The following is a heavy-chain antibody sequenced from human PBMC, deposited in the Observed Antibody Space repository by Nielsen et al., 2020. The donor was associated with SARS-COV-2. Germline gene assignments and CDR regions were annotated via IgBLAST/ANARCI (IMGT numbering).Heavy chain of an antibody. Sequence: GGSLRLSCVASGFTFGSYGMHWVRQAPGKGLEWVAFIWYDGSEIYYADSVNGRFTISRDTSKNTLYLQMNSLRVEDTAVYYCTRAPYSSRDFDVWGQENLVTVSS. D-gene: IGHD6-13*01. V-gene: IGHV3-33*01. CDR1: GFTFGSYG. CDR2: IWYDGSEI. J-gene: IGHJ4*02. CDR3: TRAPYSSRDFDV.